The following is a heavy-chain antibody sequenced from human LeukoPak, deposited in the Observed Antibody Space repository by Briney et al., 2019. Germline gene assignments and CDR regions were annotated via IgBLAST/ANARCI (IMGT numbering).Heavy chain of an antibody. CDR1: GFTFSSYA. D-gene: IGHD1-14*01. V-gene: IGHV3-30*04. CDR2: ISYDGSNK. CDR3: ARGHHGLEY. J-gene: IGHJ4*02. Sequence: GRSLRLSCAASGFTFSSYAMHWVRQAPGKGLEWVAVISYDGSNKYYADSVKGRFTISRDNSKNTLYLQMNSLRAGDTDVYYCARGHHGLEYWGQGTLVTVSP.